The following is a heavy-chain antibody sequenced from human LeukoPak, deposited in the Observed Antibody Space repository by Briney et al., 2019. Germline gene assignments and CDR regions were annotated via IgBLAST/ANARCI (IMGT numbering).Heavy chain of an antibody. J-gene: IGHJ1*01. CDR1: GGSMSSYY. Sequence: SETPSLTCTVSGGSMSSYYWSWVRQPPGKGLEWIGNIHHSGSTNYHSSLMSRVTMSIDTSKNLFSLNLSSVTAADTAVYYCAGWVWTVSRVEYFENWGQGTLVTVSS. CDR3: AGWVWTVSRVEYFEN. CDR2: IHHSGST. V-gene: IGHV4-59*01. D-gene: IGHD3/OR15-3a*01.